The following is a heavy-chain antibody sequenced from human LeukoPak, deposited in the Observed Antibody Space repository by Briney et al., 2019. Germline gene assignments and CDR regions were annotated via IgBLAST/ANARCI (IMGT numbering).Heavy chain of an antibody. CDR1: GGSISSSSYY. J-gene: IGHJ4*02. CDR3: ARGAPPQN. Sequence: KSSETLSLTCTVSGGSISSSSYYWGWTRQPPGKGLEWIGSVYYTGASYYNPSLKSRVTISIDTSKKHFSLKLTSVTAADTAVYYCARGAPPQNWGQGTLVTVSS. CDR2: VYYTGAS. V-gene: IGHV4-39*07.